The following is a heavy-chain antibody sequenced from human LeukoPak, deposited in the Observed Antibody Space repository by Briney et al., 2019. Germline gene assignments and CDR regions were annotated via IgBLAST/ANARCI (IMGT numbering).Heavy chain of an antibody. CDR3: ARSQGSGSYSDPYYYYYYGMDV. V-gene: IGHV3-53*01. CDR1: GFTFSSNY. J-gene: IGHJ6*02. Sequence: GGSLRLSCAASGFTFSSNYMSWVRQAPGKGLEWVSFIYSGGSTYYADSVKGRFIISRDNSKNTLYLQMNSLRAEDTAVYYCARSQGSGSYSDPYYYYYYGMDVWGQGTTVTVSS. D-gene: IGHD1-26*01. CDR2: IYSGGST.